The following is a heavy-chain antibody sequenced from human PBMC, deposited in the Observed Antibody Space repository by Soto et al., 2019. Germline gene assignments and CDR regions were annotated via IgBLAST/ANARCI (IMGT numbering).Heavy chain of an antibody. V-gene: IGHV4-39*01. Sequence: SETLSLTCTVSGGSISSSRYYWGWIRQPPGKGLEWIGSIYYSGSTYYNPSLKSRVTISVDTSKNQFSLKLSSVTAADTAVYYCASPKIAFYNWFDPWGQVTLVTVS. D-gene: IGHD3-3*02. J-gene: IGHJ5*02. CDR3: ASPKIAFYNWFDP. CDR2: IYYSGST. CDR1: GGSISSSRYY.